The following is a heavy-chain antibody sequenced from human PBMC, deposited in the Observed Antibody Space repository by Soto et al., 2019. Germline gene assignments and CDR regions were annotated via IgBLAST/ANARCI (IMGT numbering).Heavy chain of an antibody. CDR3: PCVVFFICSSCYRGAFDY. CDR1: GLTYSTYT. Sequence: GGSLRLSCAASGLTYSTYTMHWVRQAPGKGLEWVAVISYDGSNKYYADSVKGRFTISRDNSKNTLYLQMNSLRAKDTAGYYYPCVVFFICSSCYRGAFDYWPRRSFVIVSS. CDR2: ISYDGSNK. J-gene: IGHJ4*02. V-gene: IGHV3-30-3*01. D-gene: IGHD2-2*01.